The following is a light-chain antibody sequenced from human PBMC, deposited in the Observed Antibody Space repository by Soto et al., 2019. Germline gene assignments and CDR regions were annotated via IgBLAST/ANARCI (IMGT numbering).Light chain of an antibody. Sequence: QSVLTQPPSASGTPGQRVTISCSGSNSNIGSNFVYWYQHLPGTTPKLLIFSYNQRPSGVPDRFSGSKSGTSASLAITGLQAEDEADYYCQSYDSSLRVYVVFGGGTKLTVL. CDR1: NSNIGSNF. CDR3: QSYDSSLRVYVV. V-gene: IGLV1-47*02. CDR2: SYN. J-gene: IGLJ2*01.